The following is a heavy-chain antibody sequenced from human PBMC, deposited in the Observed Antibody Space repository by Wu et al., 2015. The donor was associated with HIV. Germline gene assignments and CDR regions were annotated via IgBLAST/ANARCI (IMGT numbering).Heavy chain of an antibody. CDR2: IIPSFVTA. CDR1: GGSFGSYA. CDR3: ATDGDYISGSVY. Sequence: QVHLVQSGAEVKKPGSSVKVSCKASGGSFGSYAISWVRQAPGQGLEWIGGIIPSFVTAHYAQNFQGRVTITADESTNTAYMELSSLRSEDAAVYYCATDGDYISGSVYWGQGTPVTVSS. D-gene: IGHD6-19*01. J-gene: IGHJ4*02. V-gene: IGHV1-69*01.